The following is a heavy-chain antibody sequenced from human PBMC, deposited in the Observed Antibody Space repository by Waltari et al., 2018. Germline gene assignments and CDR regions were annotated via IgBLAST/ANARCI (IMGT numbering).Heavy chain of an antibody. CDR2: IYTGASDT. CDR1: AFAFSPSW. D-gene: IGHD5-12*01. CDR3: TRGGVGYGNFEY. Sequence: EVQLVESGGALVQPGGSLRLSCAASAFAFSPSWMHWVRQTPGKGLVWVSRIYTGASDTYYADSVKGRFTISRDNAKNTLYLQMNSLRVEDTAVYYCTRGGVGYGNFEYWGLGTLVTVSS. V-gene: IGHV3-74*01. J-gene: IGHJ4*02.